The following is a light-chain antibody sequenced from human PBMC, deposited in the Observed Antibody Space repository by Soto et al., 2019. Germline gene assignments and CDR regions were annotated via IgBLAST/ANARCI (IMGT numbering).Light chain of an antibody. Sequence: KGVSQSLATLSLYQGERATLSCRASQSVSSNLAWYQQKPGQAPRLLIYGASSRATGIPDRFSGSGSGTDFTLTISRLEPEDFAVYYCQQFGASLTWTFGQGTKVDI. CDR3: QQFGASLTWT. V-gene: IGKV3-20*01. CDR1: QSVSSN. J-gene: IGKJ1*01. CDR2: GAS.